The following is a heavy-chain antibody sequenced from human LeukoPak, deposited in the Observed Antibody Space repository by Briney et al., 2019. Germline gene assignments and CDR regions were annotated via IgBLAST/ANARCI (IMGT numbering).Heavy chain of an antibody. J-gene: IGHJ4*02. Sequence: ASVKVSCKASGYTFTSYYMHWVRQAPGQGLEWMGIINPSGGSTSYAQKFQGRVTMSRDMSTSTVYMELSSLSSEDTAVYYCARVGYGDYAWNFDYWGQGTLVTVSS. CDR3: ARVGYGDYAWNFDY. D-gene: IGHD4-17*01. CDR2: INPSGGST. V-gene: IGHV1-46*01. CDR1: GYTFTSYY.